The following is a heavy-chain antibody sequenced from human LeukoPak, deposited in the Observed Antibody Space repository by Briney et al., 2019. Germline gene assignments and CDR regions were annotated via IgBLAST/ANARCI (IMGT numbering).Heavy chain of an antibody. Sequence: GGSLRLSCAASGFTFSSYAMSWVRQAPGKGLEWVSAISGSGKSTYYADSVKGRFTISRDNSKNTLYLQMNRLRVEDTAVYYCAKDLQDRSGYYEGFDFWGQGTLVTVSA. D-gene: IGHD3-22*01. CDR2: ISGSGKST. CDR3: AKDLQDRSGYYEGFDF. V-gene: IGHV3-23*01. CDR1: GFTFSSYA. J-gene: IGHJ4*02.